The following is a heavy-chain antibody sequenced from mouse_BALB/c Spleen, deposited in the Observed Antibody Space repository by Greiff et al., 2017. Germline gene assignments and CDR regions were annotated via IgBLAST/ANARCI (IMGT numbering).Heavy chain of an antibody. J-gene: IGHJ4*01. D-gene: IGHD1-1*01. Sequence: EVKVVESGGGLVKPGGSLKLSCAASGFTFSDYYMYWVRQTPEKRLEWVATISDGGSYTYYPDSVKGRFTISRDNAKNNLYLQMSSLKSEDTAMYYCARRGLIGGAMDYWGQGTSVTVSS. CDR3: ARRGLIGGAMDY. V-gene: IGHV5-4*02. CDR1: GFTFSDYY. CDR2: ISDGGSYT.